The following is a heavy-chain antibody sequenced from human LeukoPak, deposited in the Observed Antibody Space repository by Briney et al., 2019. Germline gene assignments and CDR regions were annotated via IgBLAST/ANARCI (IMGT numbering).Heavy chain of an antibody. J-gene: IGHJ4*02. CDR2: INPDSGGT. CDR1: GYTFTDYY. Sequence: ASVKVSCKASGYTFTDYYMHWVRQAPGQGLEWMGWINPDSGGTKFARKFQGRVTLTRDRSISTARMELSRLTSDDTAVYYCARAVWWPGRQPLFDYWGQGTLVTVSS. V-gene: IGHV1-2*02. D-gene: IGHD4/OR15-4a*01. CDR3: ARAVWWPGRQPLFDY.